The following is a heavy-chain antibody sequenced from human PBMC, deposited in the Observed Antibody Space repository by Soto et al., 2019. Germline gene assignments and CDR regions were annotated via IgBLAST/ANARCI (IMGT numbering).Heavy chain of an antibody. CDR1: GFTFSSYA. CDR2: ISGSGGST. V-gene: IGHV3-23*01. Sequence: GGSLRLSCAASGFTFSSYAMSWVRQAPGKGLEWVSAISGSGGSTYYADSVKGRFTISRDNSKNTLYLQMNSLRAEDTAIYYCAKGSEYCTNGVCFDYWGQGTLVTVSS. J-gene: IGHJ4*02. D-gene: IGHD2-8*01. CDR3: AKGSEYCTNGVCFDY.